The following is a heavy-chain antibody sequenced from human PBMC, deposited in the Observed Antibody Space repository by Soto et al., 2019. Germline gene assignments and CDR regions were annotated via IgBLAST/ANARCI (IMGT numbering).Heavy chain of an antibody. Sequence: GVSLRLSYGGSGFPFSNYGLHWVRQAPGKGLEWVAVISYDGSHKYYADSVKGRFTISRDNSNNMLYLQMDSLRAEDTAVYYCAKALVYGGKRTYFHYRGQGTLVTVSS. CDR2: ISYDGSHK. D-gene: IGHD4-17*01. J-gene: IGHJ4*02. CDR3: AKALVYGGKRTYFHY. CDR1: GFPFSNYG. V-gene: IGHV3-30*18.